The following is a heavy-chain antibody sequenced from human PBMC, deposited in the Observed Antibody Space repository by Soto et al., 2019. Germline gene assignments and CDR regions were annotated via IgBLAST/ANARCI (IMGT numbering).Heavy chain of an antibody. CDR2: ISAYNGNT. CDR1: GYTFTSYG. CDR3: ARYRYCSSTSCYEGPAFDY. V-gene: IGHV1-18*01. Sequence: ASVKVSCKASGYTFTSYGISWVRQAPGQGLEWMGWISAYNGNTNYAQKLQGRVTMTTDTSTSTAYMELRSLRSDDTAVYYCARYRYCSSTSCYEGPAFDYWGQGTLVTVSS. D-gene: IGHD2-2*01. J-gene: IGHJ4*02.